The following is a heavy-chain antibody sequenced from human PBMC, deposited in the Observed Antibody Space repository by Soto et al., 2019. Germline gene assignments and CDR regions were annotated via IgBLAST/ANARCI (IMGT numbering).Heavy chain of an antibody. Sequence: QVQLQESGPGLVKPSQTLSLTCTVSGGSISSGGYYWSWIRQHPGKGLEWIGYIYYSGSTYYNPYRKSRVTISVETSKNQFSLKLSYVTAADTAVYYCARGRRAVTPRPDYYYGMDVWGQGTTVTVSS. D-gene: IGHD4-17*01. J-gene: IGHJ6*02. CDR1: GGSISSGGYY. CDR3: ARGRRAVTPRPDYYYGMDV. V-gene: IGHV4-31*03. CDR2: IYYSGST.